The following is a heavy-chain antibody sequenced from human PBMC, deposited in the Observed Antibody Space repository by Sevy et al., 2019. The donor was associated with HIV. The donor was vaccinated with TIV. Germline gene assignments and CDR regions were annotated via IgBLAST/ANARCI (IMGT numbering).Heavy chain of an antibody. D-gene: IGHD5-18*01. V-gene: IGHV3-21*01. Sequence: GGSLRLSCAASGFTFSSYSMNWVRQAPGKGLEWVSSISSSRSYIYYADSVKGRFTISRDNAKNSLYLQMNSLRAEDTAVYYCAMDPPTYSYGTFDYWGQGTLVTVSS. CDR1: GFTFSSYS. CDR2: ISSSRSYI. J-gene: IGHJ4*02. CDR3: AMDPPTYSYGTFDY.